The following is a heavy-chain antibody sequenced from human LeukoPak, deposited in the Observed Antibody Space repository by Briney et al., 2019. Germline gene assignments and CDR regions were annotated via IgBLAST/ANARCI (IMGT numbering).Heavy chain of an antibody. CDR1: GFPFSRYA. J-gene: IGHJ6*04. D-gene: IGHD3-10*02. V-gene: IGHV3-64*01. Sequence: GGSLRLSCAVSGFPFSRYAMHWVRQAPGKGLEYVSAISPNGVSTYYAHSVKGRFTISRDNSKNTLYLQVGSLRAEDMAVYYCAELGITMIGGVWGKGTTVTISS. CDR2: ISPNGVST. CDR3: AELGITMIGGV.